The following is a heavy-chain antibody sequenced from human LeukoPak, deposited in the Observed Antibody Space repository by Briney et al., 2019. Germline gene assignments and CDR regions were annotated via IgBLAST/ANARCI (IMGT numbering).Heavy chain of an antibody. CDR2: INRDGSST. V-gene: IGHV3-74*01. CDR3: ARDFWSASGSGPFDY. Sequence: PGGSLRLSCAAPGFTFSSYWVHWVRHAPGKGLVWVSRINRDGSSTNYADSVKGRFTISRDNAKNTLYLQINSLRAEDTAVYYCARDFWSASGSGPFDYWGQGTLVTVSS. CDR1: GFTFSSYW. D-gene: IGHD3-10*01. J-gene: IGHJ4*02.